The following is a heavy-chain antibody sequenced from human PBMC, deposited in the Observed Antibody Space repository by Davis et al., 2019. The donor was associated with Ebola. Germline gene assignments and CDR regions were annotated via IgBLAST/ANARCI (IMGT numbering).Heavy chain of an antibody. Sequence: SVPVPCMASGGIFSSYAIIWVRHAPAQARGWMGGIIPIFGTANYAQKFQGRVTITADESTSTAYMELSSLRSEDTAVYYCARAGAVTVAFDIWGQGTMVTVSS. J-gene: IGHJ3*02. CDR3: ARAGAVTVAFDI. D-gene: IGHD4-17*01. CDR1: GGIFSSYA. CDR2: IIPIFGTA. V-gene: IGHV1-69*13.